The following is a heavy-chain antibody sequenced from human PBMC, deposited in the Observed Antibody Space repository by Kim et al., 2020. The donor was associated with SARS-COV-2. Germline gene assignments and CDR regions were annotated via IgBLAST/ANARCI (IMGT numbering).Heavy chain of an antibody. CDR2: ISGIRSII. CDR1: GFTFNTYS. J-gene: IGHJ6*02. CDR3: ARDWSGVYGMDV. Sequence: GGSLRLSCAASGFTFNTYSMNWVRQAPGKGLEWISYISGIRSIIYYAESVKGRFTISRDNAKNSLYLQMNSLRDEDTAVYYCARDWSGVYGMDVWCQGTTVTVSS. V-gene: IGHV3-48*02. D-gene: IGHD7-27*01.